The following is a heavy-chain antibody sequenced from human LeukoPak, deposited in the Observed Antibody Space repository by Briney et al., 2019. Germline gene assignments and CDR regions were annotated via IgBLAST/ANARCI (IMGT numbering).Heavy chain of an antibody. Sequence: ASVKVSCKASGYTFTSYGMSWVRQAPGQGLEWMGWISAYNGNTHYAQKLQGRVTMTTDTSTGTAYMELRSLRSDDTAAYYCARDEARYSSGYYPNWFDPWGQGTLVTVSS. D-gene: IGHD3-22*01. CDR2: ISAYNGNT. V-gene: IGHV1-18*01. CDR3: ARDEARYSSGYYPNWFDP. CDR1: GYTFTSYG. J-gene: IGHJ5*02.